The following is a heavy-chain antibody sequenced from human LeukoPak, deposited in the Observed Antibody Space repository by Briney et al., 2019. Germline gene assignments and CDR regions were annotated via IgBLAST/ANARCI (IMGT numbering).Heavy chain of an antibody. J-gene: IGHJ4*02. CDR3: AKDLNYGFDS. Sequence: GGSLRLSCAASGFAFRTYAMSWVRQAPGKGLEGVSAISGSGDKTFYAESVRGRFTISRDNSKNTLYLQMNSLRAEDTAVYYCAKDLNYGFDSWGQGTLVTVSS. CDR1: GFAFRTYA. V-gene: IGHV3-23*01. D-gene: IGHD3-10*01. CDR2: ISGSGDKT.